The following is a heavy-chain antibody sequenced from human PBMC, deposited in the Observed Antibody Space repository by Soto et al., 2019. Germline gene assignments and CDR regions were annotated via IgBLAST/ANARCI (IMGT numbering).Heavy chain of an antibody. CDR1: GGSISSSSYY. J-gene: IGHJ4*02. CDR2: IYYSGST. CDR3: ARGANDFWSGYYHLNFDY. D-gene: IGHD3-3*01. V-gene: IGHV4-39*01. Sequence: QLQLQESGPGLVKPSETLSLTCTVSGGSISSSSYYWGWIRQPPGKGLEWIGSIYYSGSTYYNPSLKSRVTLSVDTSKNQFSLQPSSVTAADTAVYYCARGANDFWSGYYHLNFDYWGQGTLVTVSS.